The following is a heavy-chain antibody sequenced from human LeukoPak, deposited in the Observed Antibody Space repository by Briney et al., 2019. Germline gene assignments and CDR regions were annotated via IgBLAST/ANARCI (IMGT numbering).Heavy chain of an antibody. D-gene: IGHD3-10*01. CDR3: ARVGMVRGVMPECYFDY. J-gene: IGHJ4*02. CDR1: GGTFSSYA. Sequence: SVKVSCKASGGTFSSYAISWVRQAPGQGLEWMGGIIPIFGTANYAQKFQGRVTITADESTSTAYMELSSLRSEDTAVYYCARVGMVRGVMPECYFDYWGQGTLVTVSS. CDR2: IIPIFGTA. V-gene: IGHV1-69*13.